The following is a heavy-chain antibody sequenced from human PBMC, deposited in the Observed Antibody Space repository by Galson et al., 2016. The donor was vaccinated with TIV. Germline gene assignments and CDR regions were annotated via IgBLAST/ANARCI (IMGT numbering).Heavy chain of an antibody. CDR2: ISWNSGRV. D-gene: IGHD6-13*01. V-gene: IGHV3-9*01. J-gene: IGHJ4*02. Sequence: SLRLSCAASGFTFADNAMHWVRQRPGKGLEWVSSISWNSGRVGYVDSVMGRFTISRDNAKNSLYLQMNSLKIEDTAMYYCVKVPAAAGAGVLENWGQGTLVTVSS. CDR1: GFTFADNA. CDR3: VKVPAAAGAGVLEN.